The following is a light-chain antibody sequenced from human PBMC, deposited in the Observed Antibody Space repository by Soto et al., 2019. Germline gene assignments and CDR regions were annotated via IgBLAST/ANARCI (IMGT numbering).Light chain of an antibody. J-gene: IGKJ5*01. CDR1: QSLLDSNGCNY. Sequence: DTVMTQSPFSLPVTPGEPASISCRSSQSLLDSNGCNYLDWYLQKPGQSPQLLIYMGSNRASGVPDRFSGSGSGSDFTLKISRVEAEDVGVYYCMQALRTPFTFGQGTRLEIK. CDR3: MQALRTPFT. CDR2: MGS. V-gene: IGKV2-28*01.